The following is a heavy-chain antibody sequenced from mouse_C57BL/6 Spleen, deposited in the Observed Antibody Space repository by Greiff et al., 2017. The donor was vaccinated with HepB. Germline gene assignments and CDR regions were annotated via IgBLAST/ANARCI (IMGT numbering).Heavy chain of an antibody. CDR3: ARDYDGYSYAMDY. J-gene: IGHJ4*01. Sequence: VQLQQSGPGLVKPSQSLSLTCSVTGYSITSGYYWNWIRQFPGNKLEWMGYISYDGSNNYNPSLKNRISITRDTSKNQFFLKLNSVTTEDTATYYCARDYDGYSYAMDYWGQGTSVTVSS. CDR1: GYSITSGYY. D-gene: IGHD2-3*01. CDR2: ISYDGSN. V-gene: IGHV3-6*01.